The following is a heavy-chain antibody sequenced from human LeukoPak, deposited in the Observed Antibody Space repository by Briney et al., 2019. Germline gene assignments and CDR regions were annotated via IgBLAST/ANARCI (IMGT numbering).Heavy chain of an antibody. V-gene: IGHV4-59*07. Sequence: SDPLTLPCSVSGRPYHLFLWGCLRHPPGKALVWVGYSSRCGDSVHNPPLKWRLTILLDTSKNQFSLLQTSLTAADHALYFCARGVTGQRIWANNRVVWNFDLWGGGTRVSVSS. CDR2: SSRCGDS. CDR3: ARGVTGQRIWANNRVVWNFDL. J-gene: IGHJ2*01. CDR1: GRPYHLFL. D-gene: IGHD3-16*02.